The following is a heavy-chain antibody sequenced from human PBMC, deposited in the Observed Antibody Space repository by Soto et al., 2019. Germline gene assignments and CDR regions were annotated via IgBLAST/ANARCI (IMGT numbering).Heavy chain of an antibody. J-gene: IGHJ4*02. CDR3: ARHVHSSGNEAFDY. CDR1: GDSISGSY. CDR2: IHYTGRT. D-gene: IGHD1-1*01. V-gene: IGHV4-59*08. Sequence: PSETQSLTCTVSGDSISGSYWSWIRQHPGKGLEWIGFIHYTGRTSYNPSLKSRITVSLDKSKNQFSLSLSSATAADTAVYYCARHVHSSGNEAFDYWGQGTLVTVSS.